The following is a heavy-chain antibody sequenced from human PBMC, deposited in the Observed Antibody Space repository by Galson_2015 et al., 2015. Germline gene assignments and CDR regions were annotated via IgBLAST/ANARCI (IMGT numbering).Heavy chain of an antibody. D-gene: IGHD2-2*01. CDR3: ARRTVLPAAVVDAFDI. J-gene: IGHJ3*02. V-gene: IGHV4-59*01. CDR1: GGSISTYY. CDR2: IYDTGST. Sequence: SETLSLTCTVSGGSISTYYWSWIRQPPGKGLEWIGYIYDTGSTKYNPSLKSRVTISLDRSKNQFSLKVTSVTTADTAVCYCARRTVLPAAVVDAFDIWGQGTVVSVSS.